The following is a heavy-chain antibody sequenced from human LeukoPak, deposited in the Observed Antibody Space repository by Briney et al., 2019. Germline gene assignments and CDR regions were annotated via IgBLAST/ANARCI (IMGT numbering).Heavy chain of an antibody. CDR2: INTNTGNP. J-gene: IGHJ5*02. Sequence: ASVKVSCKASGYTFTSYGISWVRQAPGQGLEWMGWINTNTGNPTYAQGFTGRFVFSLDTSVSTAYLQISSLKAEDTAVYYCARDYVVVVVAAPYNWFDPWGQGTLVTVSS. CDR3: ARDYVVVVVAAPYNWFDP. V-gene: IGHV7-4-1*02. CDR1: GYTFTSYG. D-gene: IGHD2-15*01.